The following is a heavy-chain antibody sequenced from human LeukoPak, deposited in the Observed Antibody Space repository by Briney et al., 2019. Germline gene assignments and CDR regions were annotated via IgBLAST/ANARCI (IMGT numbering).Heavy chain of an antibody. V-gene: IGHV4-59*01. D-gene: IGHD3-10*01. CDR3: ARGAPLWFGELWASFDY. Sequence: SETLSLTCTVSGGSISSYYWSWIRQPPGKGLEWIGYIYYSGSTNYNPSLKSRVTISVDTSKNQFSLKLSSVTAADTAVYYCARGAPLWFGELWASFDYWGQETLVTVSS. CDR1: GGSISSYY. CDR2: IYYSGST. J-gene: IGHJ4*02.